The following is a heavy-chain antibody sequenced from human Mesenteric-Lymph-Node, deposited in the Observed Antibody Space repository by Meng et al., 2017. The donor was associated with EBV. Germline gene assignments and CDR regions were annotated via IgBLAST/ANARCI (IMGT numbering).Heavy chain of an antibody. Sequence: PPESAPGRVKPSETLSLTCTAYGDSISNRGYYWDWIRQPPGKGLEWIASIYDSGTTYYNPSLKSRVTISMDTSKNQFSLRLSSVTAADTAVYYCARDEAMVRGFFDSWGQGTLVTVSS. CDR1: GDSISNRGYY. D-gene: IGHD3-10*01. CDR3: ARDEAMVRGFFDS. CDR2: IYDSGTT. J-gene: IGHJ4*02. V-gene: IGHV4-39*07.